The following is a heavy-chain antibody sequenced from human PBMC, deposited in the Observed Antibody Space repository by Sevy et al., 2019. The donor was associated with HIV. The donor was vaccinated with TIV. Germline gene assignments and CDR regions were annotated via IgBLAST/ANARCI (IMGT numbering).Heavy chain of an antibody. J-gene: IGHJ6*02. CDR3: ARAMVPDYYDSSGYYYVAGYYYYGMDV. CDR2: IKQDGSEK. D-gene: IGHD3-22*01. V-gene: IGHV3-7*03. Sequence: GGSLRLSCAASGFTFSSYWMSWVRQAPGKGLEWVANIKQDGSEKYYVDSVKGRFTISRDKAKNSLYLKMNSLRAEDTGVYYCARAMVPDYYDSSGYYYVAGYYYYGMDVWGQGTTVTVSS. CDR1: GFTFSSYW.